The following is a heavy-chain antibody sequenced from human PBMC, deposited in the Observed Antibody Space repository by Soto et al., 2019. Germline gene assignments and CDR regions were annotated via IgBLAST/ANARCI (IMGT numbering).Heavy chain of an antibody. CDR1: GFTFSSYA. D-gene: IGHD3-3*01. Sequence: EVQLLESGGGLVQPGGSLRLSCAASGFTFSSYAMSWVRQAPGKGLEWVSAISGSGGSTYYADPVKGRFTISRDNSKNTLYLQMNSLRAEDTAVYYCAKANNYDLWSGYHYYYFDYWGQGTLVTVSS. CDR3: AKANNYDLWSGYHYYYFDY. J-gene: IGHJ4*02. CDR2: ISGSGGST. V-gene: IGHV3-23*01.